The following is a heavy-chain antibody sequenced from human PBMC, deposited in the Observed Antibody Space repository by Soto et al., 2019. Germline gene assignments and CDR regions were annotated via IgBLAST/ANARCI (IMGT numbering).Heavy chain of an antibody. Sequence: SVKVSCKASGGTFSSYAISWVRQAPGQGLEWMGGIIPIFGTANYAQKFQGRVTITADESTSTAFMELSSLRSEDTAVYYCARGKGGIAARGEFDPWGQGTLVTVSS. V-gene: IGHV1-69*13. CDR1: GGTFSSYA. CDR2: IIPIFGTA. J-gene: IGHJ5*02. CDR3: ARGKGGIAARGEFDP. D-gene: IGHD6-6*01.